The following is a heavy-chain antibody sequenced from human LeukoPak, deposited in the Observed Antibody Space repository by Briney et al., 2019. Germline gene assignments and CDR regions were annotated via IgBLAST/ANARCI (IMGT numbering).Heavy chain of an antibody. D-gene: IGHD6-13*01. CDR3: ATTHATAATQAEYFQH. V-gene: IGHV1-18*01. J-gene: IGHJ1*01. CDR1: GYTFTSYS. Sequence: ASVKVSCKASGYTFTSYSISWVRQAPGQGLEWMGWISAYNGNTNYAQKLQGRVTMTTDTSTSTAYMELRSLRSDDTAVYYCATTHATAATQAEYFQHWGQGTLVTVSS. CDR2: ISAYNGNT.